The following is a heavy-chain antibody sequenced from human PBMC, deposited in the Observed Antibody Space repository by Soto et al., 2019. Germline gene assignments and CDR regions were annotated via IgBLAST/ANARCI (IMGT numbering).Heavy chain of an antibody. V-gene: IGHV4-31*03. Sequence: QVQLQESGPGLVKPSQTLSLTCTVSGGSISSGGYYWSWIRQHPGKGLEWIGYIYYSGSTYYNPSLKSRVTISVYTSKNQFSLKLSSVTAADTAVYYCARLYDSSGYYRDYWGQGTLVTVSS. D-gene: IGHD3-22*01. CDR3: ARLYDSSGYYRDY. CDR1: GGSISSGGYY. CDR2: IYYSGST. J-gene: IGHJ4*02.